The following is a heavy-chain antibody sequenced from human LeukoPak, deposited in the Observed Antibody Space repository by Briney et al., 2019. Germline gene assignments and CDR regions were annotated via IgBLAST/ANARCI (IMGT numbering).Heavy chain of an antibody. CDR3: ARGGYSGYDSVFDY. V-gene: IGHV4-39*07. CDR2: IYYSGST. D-gene: IGHD5-12*01. J-gene: IGHJ4*02. Sequence: SETLSLTCTVSGGSISSSSYYWGWIRQPPGKGLEWIGSIYYSGSTYYNPSLKSRVTISVDTSKNQFSLKLSSVTAADTAVYYCARGGYSGYDSVFDYWGQGTLVTVSS. CDR1: GGSISSSSYY.